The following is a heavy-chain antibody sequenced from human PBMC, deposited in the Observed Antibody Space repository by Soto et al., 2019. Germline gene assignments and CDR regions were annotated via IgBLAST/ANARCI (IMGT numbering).Heavy chain of an antibody. CDR1: GYTFTNYG. CDR2: ISPYNGNT. CDR3: ARGGVGYCSAGSCPTTWLDP. D-gene: IGHD2-15*01. J-gene: IGHJ5*02. Sequence: QVQLVQSGAEVKKPGASVKVSCKASGYTFTNYGISWVRQAPGQGLEWMGWISPYNGNTDYAQNRQGSFTMTTDTSAGTVYVELRSLRSDDTAVYYCARGGVGYCSAGSCPTTWLDPWGQGTLVTVSS. V-gene: IGHV1-18*01.